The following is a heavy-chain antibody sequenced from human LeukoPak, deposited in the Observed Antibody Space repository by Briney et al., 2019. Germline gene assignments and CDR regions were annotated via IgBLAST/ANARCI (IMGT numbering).Heavy chain of an antibody. D-gene: IGHD2-2*02. CDR3: ARENTQAGAFDI. J-gene: IGHJ3*02. Sequence: GGSLRLSSAASGFTFSSYSMNWVRQAPGKGLEWVSSISSSSSYIYYADSVKGRFTISRDNAKNSLYLQMNSLRAEDTAVYYCARENTQAGAFDIWGQGTMVTVSS. V-gene: IGHV3-21*01. CDR1: GFTFSSYS. CDR2: ISSSSSYI.